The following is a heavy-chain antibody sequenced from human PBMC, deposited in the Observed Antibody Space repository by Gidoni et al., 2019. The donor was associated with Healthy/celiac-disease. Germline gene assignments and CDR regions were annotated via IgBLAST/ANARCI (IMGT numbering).Heavy chain of an antibody. CDR1: GFSLSTSGVG. V-gene: IGHV2-5*02. J-gene: IGHJ4*02. D-gene: IGHD3-22*01. Sequence: QITLKESGPTLVKPTQTLPLTCTFSGFSLSTSGVGVGWIRQPPSKALEWLARIYWDDDKRYSPSLKSRLTITKDTSKNQVVLTMTNMDPVDTATYYCAHSDSSGFRGDYWGQGTLVTVSS. CDR2: IYWDDDK. CDR3: AHSDSSGFRGDY.